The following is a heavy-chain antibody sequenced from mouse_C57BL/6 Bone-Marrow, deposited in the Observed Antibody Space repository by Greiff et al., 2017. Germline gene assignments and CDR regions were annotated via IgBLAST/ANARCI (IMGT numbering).Heavy chain of an antibody. CDR2: ISSGGDYI. V-gene: IGHV5-9-1*02. CDR3: TGLYYGSSYYFDY. D-gene: IGHD1-1*01. J-gene: IGHJ2*01. Sequence: CEASGFTFSSYAMSWVRQTPEKRLEWVAYISSGGDYIYYADTVKGRFTISRDNARNTLYLQMSSLKSEDTAMYYCTGLYYGSSYYFDYWGQGTTLTVSS. CDR1: GFTFSSYA.